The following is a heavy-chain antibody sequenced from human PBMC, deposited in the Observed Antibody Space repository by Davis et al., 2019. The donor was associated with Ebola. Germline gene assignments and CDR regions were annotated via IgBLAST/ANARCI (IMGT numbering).Heavy chain of an antibody. Sequence: PGGSLRLSCAASGFTFSGSAMHWVRQASGKGLEWVGRIRSKANSYATAYAASVKGRFTISRDDSKNTAYLQMNSLKTEDTAVYYCTREVVYCSSTSCYFLGGMDVWGQGTTITVSS. CDR1: GFTFSGSA. V-gene: IGHV3-73*01. D-gene: IGHD2-2*01. CDR2: IRSKANSYAT. CDR3: TREVVYCSSTSCYFLGGMDV. J-gene: IGHJ6*02.